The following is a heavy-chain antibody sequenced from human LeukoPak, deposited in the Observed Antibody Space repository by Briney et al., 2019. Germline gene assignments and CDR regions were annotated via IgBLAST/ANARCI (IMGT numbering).Heavy chain of an antibody. J-gene: IGHJ4*02. V-gene: IGHV4-39*07. Sequence: SETLSLTCTVSGGSSSSSDYYWAWIRQPPGKGLEWIGNIYYSGNTYYNSSLKSRVTISIDTSKNQFSLRLNSVTAADTAVYYCARVSGYYDILTGYPDYWGQGTLVTVSS. CDR3: ARVSGYYDILTGYPDY. CDR2: IYYSGNT. CDR1: GGSSSSSDYY. D-gene: IGHD3-9*01.